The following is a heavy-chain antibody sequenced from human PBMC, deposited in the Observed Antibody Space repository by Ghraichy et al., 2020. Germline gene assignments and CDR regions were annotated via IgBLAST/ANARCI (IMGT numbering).Heavy chain of an antibody. CDR2: IFYSGST. CDR1: GGSISSSGNY. D-gene: IGHD2-8*02. V-gene: IGHV4-39*01. CDR3: ARAYCSGGVCPNAFNI. J-gene: IGHJ3*02. Sequence: ETLSLTCTVSGGSISSSGNYWGWIRQPPGKGLEWIGSIFYSGSTYYNPSLGSRVTISGDTSKKQFSLKLISVTAADMAVYYCARAYCSGGVCPNAFNIWGQGTMVTVSS.